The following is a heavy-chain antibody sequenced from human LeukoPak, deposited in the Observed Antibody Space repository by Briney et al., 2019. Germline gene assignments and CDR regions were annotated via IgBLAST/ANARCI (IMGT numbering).Heavy chain of an antibody. CDR3: AKDRWFGAFDY. Sequence: GGSLRLSCAASGFTFSDYYMNWIRQAPGKGLEWVSYISHSGSTIYYADSVKGRFTISRDNAKNSLYLQMNSLRAEDTAVYYCAKDRWFGAFDYWGQGTLVTVSS. V-gene: IGHV3-11*01. CDR1: GFTFSDYY. CDR2: ISHSGSTI. J-gene: IGHJ4*02. D-gene: IGHD3-10*01.